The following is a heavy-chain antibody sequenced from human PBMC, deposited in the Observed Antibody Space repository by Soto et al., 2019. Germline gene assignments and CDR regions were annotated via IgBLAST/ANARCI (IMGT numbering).Heavy chain of an antibody. D-gene: IGHD6-6*01. CDR2: IYPGDSDT. V-gene: IGHV5-51*01. J-gene: IGHJ6*02. CDR3: ARHRYAYSSSSDIHLYYYYGMDV. CDR1: GYSFTSYW. Sequence: PGESLKISCKGSGYSFTSYWIGWVRQMPGKGLEWMGIIYPGDSDTRYSPSFQGQVTISADKSISTAYLQWSSLKASDTAMYYCARHRYAYSSSSDIHLYYYYGMDVWGQGTTVTVSS.